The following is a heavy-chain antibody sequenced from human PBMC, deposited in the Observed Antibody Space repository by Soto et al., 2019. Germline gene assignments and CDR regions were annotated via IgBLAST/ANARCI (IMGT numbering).Heavy chain of an antibody. V-gene: IGHV1-2*02. J-gene: IGHJ6*02. CDR2: INPNSGGT. D-gene: IGHD3-9*01. CDR1: GYTFTGYY. Sequence: GASVKVSCKASGYTFTGYYMHWVRQAPGQGLEWMGWINPNSGGTNYAQKFQGRVTMTRDTSTSTVYMELSSLGSEDTAVYYCARDNYYDILTGYRDYGMDVWGQGTTVTVSS. CDR3: ARDNYYDILTGYRDYGMDV.